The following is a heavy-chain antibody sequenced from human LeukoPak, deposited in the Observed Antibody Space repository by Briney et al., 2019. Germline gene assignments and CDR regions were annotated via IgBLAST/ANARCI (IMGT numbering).Heavy chain of an antibody. Sequence: GWSLRLSCAASGFTFSSYSMNWLRQAPGKGLAWVSSISSSSSYIYYADSVKGRFTITRDNAKNSLYLQMNSLRAEDTAVYYCARGDIVVVPAATDYWGQGTLVTVSS. D-gene: IGHD2-2*01. CDR3: ARGDIVVVPAATDY. CDR2: ISSSSSYI. V-gene: IGHV3-21*01. J-gene: IGHJ4*02. CDR1: GFTFSSYS.